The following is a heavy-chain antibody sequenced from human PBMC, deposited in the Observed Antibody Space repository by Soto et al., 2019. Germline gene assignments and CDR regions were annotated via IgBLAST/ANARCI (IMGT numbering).Heavy chain of an antibody. Sequence: EVQLLESGGGLVQPGGSLRLSCAASGFTFSSYAMSWVRQAPGKGLEWVSAISGSGGSTYYADSVKGRFTISRDNSKNTLYLQMNIRRAEDTDVYYCLSGGDFDYWGQGTLVTVSS. CDR2: ISGSGGST. CDR1: GFTFSSYA. J-gene: IGHJ4*02. D-gene: IGHD3-3*01. V-gene: IGHV3-23*01. CDR3: LSGGDFDY.